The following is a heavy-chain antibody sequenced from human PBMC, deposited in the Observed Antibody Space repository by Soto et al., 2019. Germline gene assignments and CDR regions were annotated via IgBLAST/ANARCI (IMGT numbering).Heavy chain of an antibody. J-gene: IGHJ4*02. V-gene: IGHV3-74*01. CDR1: GFTLRRYW. CDR2: LNGDGTGT. CDR3: ARGGGGGSFDQ. D-gene: IGHD2-15*01. Sequence: EVELVESGGGLVQPGGSLRLSCAASGFTLRRYWMHWVRQAPGTGLVWVSRLNGDGTGTSYADSVKGRFTISRDNAKNTLYLEINSLRAEDTAVYYCARGGGGGSFDQWGQGTLVTVSS.